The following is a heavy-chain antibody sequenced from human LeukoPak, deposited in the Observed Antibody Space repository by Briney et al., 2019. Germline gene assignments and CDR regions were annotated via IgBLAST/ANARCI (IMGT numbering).Heavy chain of an antibody. V-gene: IGHV4-59*08. D-gene: IGHD3-3*01. CDR2: IYYSGST. CDR3: ARTYYDFWSGRHDVFDI. Sequence: SETLSLTCTVSGGSISSYYWTWIRQPPGKGLEWIGYIYYSGSTNYNPSLKSRVTISVDTSKNQFSLRLSSVTAADTAVYYCARTYYDFWSGRHDVFDIWGQGTMVTVSS. J-gene: IGHJ3*02. CDR1: GGSISSYY.